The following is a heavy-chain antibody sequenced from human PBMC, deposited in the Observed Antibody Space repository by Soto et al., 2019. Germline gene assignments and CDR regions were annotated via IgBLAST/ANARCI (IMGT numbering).Heavy chain of an antibody. CDR3: ARDASGWYELDY. Sequence: QVQLVQSGAEVKKPGASVKVSCKASGYTFTTYDINWARQATGQGLEWMGWMNPNSGNTGYAQKFQGRVTMTRNTSISTAYMELSSLRSEDTAVYYCARDASGWYELDYWGQGILVTVSS. CDR1: GYTFTTYD. D-gene: IGHD6-19*01. J-gene: IGHJ4*02. V-gene: IGHV1-8*01. CDR2: MNPNSGNT.